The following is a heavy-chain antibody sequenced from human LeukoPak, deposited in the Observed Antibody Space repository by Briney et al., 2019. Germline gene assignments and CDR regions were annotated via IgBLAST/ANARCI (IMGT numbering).Heavy chain of an antibody. Sequence: PGGSLRLSCAASGFTFSGYSLNWVRQAPGKGLEWVSYITRNSETIYYADSVKGRFTISRDNAKRLLFLQMNSLRTEDTAVYYCATNGDYPFDSWGQGTLVTVSP. CDR2: ITRNSETI. CDR1: GFTFSGYS. V-gene: IGHV3-48*01. D-gene: IGHD4-17*01. CDR3: ATNGDYPFDS. J-gene: IGHJ4*02.